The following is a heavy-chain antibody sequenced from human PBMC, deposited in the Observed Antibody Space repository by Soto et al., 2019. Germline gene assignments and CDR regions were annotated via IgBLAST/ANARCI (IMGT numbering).Heavy chain of an antibody. CDR1: GGSISSGGFS. D-gene: IGHD2-21*01. Sequence: PSETLSLTCAVSGGSISSGGFSWSWIRQPPGKGLEWIGYIHYAGNTYYNPSLKGRVTISVDRSKNQFSLELYSVAAADTAVYYCARSYCGGECYSDFDAFDIWGHGTPVTVSS. CDR3: ARSYCGGECYSDFDAFDI. V-gene: IGHV4-30-2*01. J-gene: IGHJ3*02. CDR2: IHYAGNT.